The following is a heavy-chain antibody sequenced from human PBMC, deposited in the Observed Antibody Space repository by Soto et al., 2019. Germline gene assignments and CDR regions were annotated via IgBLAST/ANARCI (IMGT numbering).Heavy chain of an antibody. V-gene: IGHV1-18*01. D-gene: IGHD3-10*01. CDR2: ISAHNGNT. CDR3: ARGRYGEY. J-gene: IGHJ4*02. Sequence: QVHLVQSGAEVKKPGASVKVSCKGSGYGFTTYGITWVRQAPGQGLEWMAWISAHNGNTNYAQKVQGRVTVTRATSTSTAYMELRSLRYDDTAVYYCARGRYGEYWGQGALVTVSS. CDR1: GYGFTTYG.